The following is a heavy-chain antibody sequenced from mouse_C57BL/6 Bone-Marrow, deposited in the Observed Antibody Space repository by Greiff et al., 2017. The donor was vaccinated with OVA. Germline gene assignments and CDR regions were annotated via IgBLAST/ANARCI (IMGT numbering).Heavy chain of an antibody. J-gene: IGHJ2*01. CDR3: ARGAYSDY. V-gene: IGHV5-4*03. CDR1: GFTFSSYA. Sequence: EVKLQESGGGLVKPGGSLKLSCAASGFTFSSYAMSWVRQTPEKRLEWVATISDGGSYTYYPDNVKGRFTISRDNAKKNLYLQMSHLKSEDTAMYYCARGAYSDYWGQGTTLTVSS. CDR2: ISDGGSYT.